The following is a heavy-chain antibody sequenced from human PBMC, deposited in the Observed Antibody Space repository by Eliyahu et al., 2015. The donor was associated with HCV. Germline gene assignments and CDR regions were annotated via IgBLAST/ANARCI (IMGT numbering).Heavy chain of an antibody. V-gene: IGHV3-30*18. Sequence: QVQLVESGGGVVQPGGXLXXXCAASVFTFSXYGMHWVRQAPGKGLGWVGVISFDGSEIYYADPVKGRFTFSRDNSKNTLSLQMNSLRAEDTAVYYCAKELFNTGWTHGGQWGQGTLVTVSS. D-gene: IGHD6-19*01. CDR1: VFTFSXYG. CDR2: ISFDGSEI. J-gene: IGHJ4*02. CDR3: AKELFNTGWTHGGQ.